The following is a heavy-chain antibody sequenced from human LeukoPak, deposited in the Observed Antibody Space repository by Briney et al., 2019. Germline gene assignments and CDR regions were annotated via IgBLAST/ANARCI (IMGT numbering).Heavy chain of an antibody. CDR3: ARQWLAPDDAFDI. CDR2: IYTSGST. CDR1: GGSLSSYY. Sequence: SETLSLTCTVSGGSLSSYYGSWVRQPAGKGREGIGRIYTSGSTNYNPSLKSRVTISVDTSKNQFSLKLSPVPAADTAVYYCARQWLAPDDAFDIWGQGTMVTVSS. V-gene: IGHV4-4*07. D-gene: IGHD6-19*01. J-gene: IGHJ3*02.